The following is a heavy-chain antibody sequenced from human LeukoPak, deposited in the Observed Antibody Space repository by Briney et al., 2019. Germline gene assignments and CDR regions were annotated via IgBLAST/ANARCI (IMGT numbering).Heavy chain of an antibody. D-gene: IGHD3-22*01. CDR3: AKDGGYDSSGYYLPYFDY. V-gene: IGHV3-23*01. J-gene: IGHJ4*02. CDR2: ISGSGGST. Sequence: PGGSLRLSCAASGFTFSSYAMSWVRQAPGKGLEWVSAISGSGGSTYYADSVKGRFTISRDNSKNTLYLQMNSLRAEDTAVYYCAKDGGYDSSGYYLPYFDYWGQETLVTVSS. CDR1: GFTFSSYA.